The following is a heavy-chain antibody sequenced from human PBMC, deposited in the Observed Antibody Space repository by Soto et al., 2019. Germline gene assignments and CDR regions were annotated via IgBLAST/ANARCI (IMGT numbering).Heavy chain of an antibody. Sequence: SETLSLTCTVSGASISSSYWSWIRQSPERGLEWIAYVYHTGATNYNPSLKSRVTISLVTSKGQFSLNLTSLTTADTAVYFCARGGNRYSNVASGVGGFDFWGQGSLVTVSS. J-gene: IGHJ4*02. D-gene: IGHD5-12*01. V-gene: IGHV4-59*01. CDR3: ARGGNRYSNVASGVGGFDF. CDR2: VYHTGAT. CDR1: GASISSSY.